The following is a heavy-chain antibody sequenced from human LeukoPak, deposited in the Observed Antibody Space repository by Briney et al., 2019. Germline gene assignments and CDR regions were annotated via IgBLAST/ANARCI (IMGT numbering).Heavy chain of an antibody. CDR1: GFTFTNAW. J-gene: IGHJ4*02. V-gene: IGHV3-7*01. Sequence: GGSLRLSCEASGFTFTNAWMTWVRQAPGKGLEWVANIKQDGSEKYYVDSVKGRFTISRDNAKNSLYLQMNSLRAEDTAVYYCARDRPSVFDYWGQGTLVTVSS. CDR2: IKQDGSEK. CDR3: ARDRPSVFDY.